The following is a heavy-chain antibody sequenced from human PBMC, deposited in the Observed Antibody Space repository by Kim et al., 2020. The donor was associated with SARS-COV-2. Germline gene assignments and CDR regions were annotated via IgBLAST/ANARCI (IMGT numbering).Heavy chain of an antibody. V-gene: IGHV3-23*01. CDR3: SRGVGDY. CDR2: SDGET. D-gene: IGHD3-16*01. Sequence: SDGETFHADSVKGRFTISRDNSKNMLYLQMDSVRVEDTAIYDCSRGVGDYWGQGTQVTVSS. J-gene: IGHJ4*02.